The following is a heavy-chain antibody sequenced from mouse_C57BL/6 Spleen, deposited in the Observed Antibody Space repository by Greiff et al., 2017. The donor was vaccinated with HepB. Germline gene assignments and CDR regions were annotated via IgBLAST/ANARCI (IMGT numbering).Heavy chain of an antibody. CDR3: ARHGDYSNDGGTWFAY. D-gene: IGHD2-12*01. V-gene: IGHV5-6*01. CDR1: GFTFSSYG. J-gene: IGHJ3*01. CDR2: ISSGGSYT. Sequence: EVKLMESGGDLVKPGGSLKLSCAASGFTFSSYGMSWVRQTPDKRLEWVATISSGGSYTYYPDSVKGRFTISRDNAKNTLYLQMSSLKSEDTAMYYCARHGDYSNDGGTWFAYWGQGTLVTVSA.